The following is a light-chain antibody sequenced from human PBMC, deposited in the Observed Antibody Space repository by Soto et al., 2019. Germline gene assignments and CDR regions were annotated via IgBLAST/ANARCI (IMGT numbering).Light chain of an antibody. J-gene: IGKJ3*01. CDR1: QGISSY. CDR2: AAS. Sequence: DIQLTQSPSFLSASVVDRVTITCLASQGISSYLAWYQQKPGKAPKLLIYAASTLQSGVPSRFSGSGSGTDFTLTISCLQSEDFATYYCQKYYSTSGNFGPGTKVDIK. V-gene: IGKV1-9*01. CDR3: QKYYSTSGN.